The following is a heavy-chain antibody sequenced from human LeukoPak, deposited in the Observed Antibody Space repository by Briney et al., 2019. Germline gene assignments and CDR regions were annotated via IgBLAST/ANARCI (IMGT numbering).Heavy chain of an antibody. CDR2: ISSDGTNK. Sequence: GGSLRLSCAASGFTFSRYGMYWVRQAPGKGLEWVAVISSDGTNKYYTDSVKGRFTISRDNSKNTLYLQMNSLRDEDTAVYYCARETPEYDWGQGTLVTVSS. CDR3: ARETPEYD. J-gene: IGHJ4*02. V-gene: IGHV3-30*03. D-gene: IGHD1-14*01. CDR1: GFTFSRYG.